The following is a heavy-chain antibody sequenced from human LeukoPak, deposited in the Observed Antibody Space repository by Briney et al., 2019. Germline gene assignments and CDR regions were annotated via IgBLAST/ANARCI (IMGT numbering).Heavy chain of an antibody. CDR2: IIPILGIA. D-gene: IGHD3-9*01. CDR3: ASSNDILTGYYLDLDY. CDR1: GGTFSSYA. J-gene: IGHJ4*01. V-gene: IGHV1-69*04. Sequence: GASVKVSCKASGGTFSSYAISWVRQAPGQGLEWMGSIIPILGIANYAQKFQGRVTITADKSTSTAYMELSSLRSEDTAVYYCASSNDILTGYYLDLDYWGQGTLVTVSS.